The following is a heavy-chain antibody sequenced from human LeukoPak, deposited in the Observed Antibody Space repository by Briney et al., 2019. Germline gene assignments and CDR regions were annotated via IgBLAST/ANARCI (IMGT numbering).Heavy chain of an antibody. Sequence: GGSLRLSCAASGFTFSSYWMSWVRQAPGKGLEWVANIKQDGSEKFYVDSVKGRFTISRDNAKNSLYLQMNSLRAEDTAVYYCARESYYGSGILYFFDYWGQGTLVTVSS. CDR3: ARESYYGSGILYFFDY. V-gene: IGHV3-7*01. CDR2: IKQDGSEK. J-gene: IGHJ4*02. D-gene: IGHD3-10*01. CDR1: GFTFSSYW.